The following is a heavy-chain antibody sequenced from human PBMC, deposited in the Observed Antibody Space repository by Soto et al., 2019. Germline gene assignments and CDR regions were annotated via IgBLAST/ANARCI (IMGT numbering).Heavy chain of an antibody. CDR2: IDPSDSYT. V-gene: IGHV5-10-1*01. CDR3: ARPRGQPLLNSYYYYGMDV. J-gene: IGHJ6*02. D-gene: IGHD2-21*02. Sequence: PGESLKISCKGSGYSFTSYWISWVRQMPGKGLEWMGRIDPSDSYTNYSPSFQGHVTISADKSISTAYLQWSSLKASDTAMYYCARPRGQPLLNSYYYYGMDVWGQGTTVTVSS. CDR1: GYSFTSYW.